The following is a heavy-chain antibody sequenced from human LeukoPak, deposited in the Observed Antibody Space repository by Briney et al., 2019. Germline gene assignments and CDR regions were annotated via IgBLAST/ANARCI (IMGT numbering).Heavy chain of an antibody. D-gene: IGHD4-23*01. CDR2: IYYSGST. CDR3: ARSSNYGGNSGIDY. J-gene: IGHJ4*02. CDR1: GGSISSSSYY. Sequence: SETLSLTCTVSGGSISSSSYYWGWIRQPPXXXXXXXXSIYYSGSTYYNPSLKSRVTISVDTSKNQFSLKLSSVTAADTAVYYCARSSNYGGNSGIDYWGQGTLVTVSS. V-gene: IGHV4-39*01.